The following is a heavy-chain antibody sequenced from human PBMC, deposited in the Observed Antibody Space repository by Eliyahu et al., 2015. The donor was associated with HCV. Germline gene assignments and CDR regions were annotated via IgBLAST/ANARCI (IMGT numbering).Heavy chain of an antibody. V-gene: IGHV3-53*01. D-gene: IGHD1-14*01. Sequence: EVQLVESGGGLIQPGGSLRLSCAASDFTVRDNFMSWVRQAPGKGLEWVSLIYSHGATFYADSVRGRFTISRDPSSNTLYLQMNSLRADDTAVYYCACRSPEAYLYHHSMDVWGQGTTVTVSS. CDR1: DFTVRDNF. CDR3: ACRSPEAYLYHHSMDV. CDR2: IYSHGAT. J-gene: IGHJ6*02.